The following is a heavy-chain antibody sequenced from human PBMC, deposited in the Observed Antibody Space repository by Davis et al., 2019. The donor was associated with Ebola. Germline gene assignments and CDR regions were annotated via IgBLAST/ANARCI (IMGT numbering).Heavy chain of an antibody. CDR1: RGSISGYY. V-gene: IGHV4-4*07. Sequence: PGGSLRLSCTVSRGSISGYYWTWIRQPAGKGLEWIGRIYTSGTTNYKPSLKSRVTMSVDTSKNQFSLKLSSVTAADTAVYFCAREKDYYYNGLDVWGQGTTVTVSS. J-gene: IGHJ6*02. CDR3: AREKDYYYNGLDV. CDR2: IYTSGTT.